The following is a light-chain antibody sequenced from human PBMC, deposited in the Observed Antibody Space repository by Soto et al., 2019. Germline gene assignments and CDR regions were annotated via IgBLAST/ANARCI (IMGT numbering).Light chain of an antibody. Sequence: QSVLTQPPSASGTSGQRVIISCSGSRSNIGHNAVNWFQQDPGTAPKVLIYSNDHRPSGVPDRFSGSKSGTSASLAISGLQSEDEADYYCSSYAGDKSHVLFGGGTKLTVL. CDR1: RSNIGHNA. CDR3: SSYAGDKSHVL. CDR2: SND. J-gene: IGLJ2*01. V-gene: IGLV1-44*01.